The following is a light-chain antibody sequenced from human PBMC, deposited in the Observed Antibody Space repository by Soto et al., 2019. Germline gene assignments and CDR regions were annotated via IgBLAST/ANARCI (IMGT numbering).Light chain of an antibody. CDR2: QVS. CDR1: SSDLGGYNF. J-gene: IGLJ1*01. V-gene: IGLV2-14*01. CDR3: CSYTSSSPYV. Sequence: QSVLTQPASVSGSPGKSITISCTGTSSDLGGYNFVSWYQHHPGKAPKLMIYQVSNRPSGVSNRFSGSKSGNTASLTISGLQAEDEADYYCCSYTSSSPYVFGTGTKLTVL.